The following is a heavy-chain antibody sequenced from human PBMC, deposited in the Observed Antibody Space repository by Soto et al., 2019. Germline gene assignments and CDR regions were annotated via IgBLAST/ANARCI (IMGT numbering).Heavy chain of an antibody. CDR3: ARVPRAVAGLFDY. J-gene: IGHJ4*02. Sequence: QVQLVQSGAEVKKPGASVKVSCKASGYTFTGYYMHGVRQAPGQGLEWMGWINPNSGGTNYAQKFQGRVTMTRDTDISTASMELSRLRSDDTAVYYCARVPRAVAGLFDYWGQGTLVTVSS. V-gene: IGHV1-2*02. D-gene: IGHD6-19*01. CDR2: INPNSGGT. CDR1: GYTFTGYY.